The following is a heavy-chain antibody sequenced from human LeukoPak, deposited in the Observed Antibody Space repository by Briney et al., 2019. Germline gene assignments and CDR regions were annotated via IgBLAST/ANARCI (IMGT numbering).Heavy chain of an antibody. CDR3: ARDPKGDYGDPPEGFDY. CDR1: GYTFTSYY. Sequence: ASVKVSCKASGYTFTSYYMHWVRQAPGQGLEWMGIINPSGGSTSYAQKFQGRVTMTRDMSTSTVYMELSSLRSEDTAVYYCARDPKGDYGDPPEGFDYWGQGTLVTVSS. V-gene: IGHV1-46*01. D-gene: IGHD4-17*01. CDR2: INPSGGST. J-gene: IGHJ4*02.